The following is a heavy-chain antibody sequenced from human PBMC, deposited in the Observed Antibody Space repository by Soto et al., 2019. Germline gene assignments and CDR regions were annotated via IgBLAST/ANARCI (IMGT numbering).Heavy chain of an antibody. J-gene: IGHJ5*02. V-gene: IGHV1-3*01. CDR1: GYTFTSYA. CDR3: ARDVSGSSWYGWFDP. Sequence: GPSVKVSCKASGYTFTSYAMHWVRQAPGQRLEWMGWINAGNGNTKYSQKFQGRVTITRDTSASTAYMELSSLRSEDTAVYYCARDVSGSSWYGWFDPWGQGTLVTVSS. D-gene: IGHD6-13*01. CDR2: INAGNGNT.